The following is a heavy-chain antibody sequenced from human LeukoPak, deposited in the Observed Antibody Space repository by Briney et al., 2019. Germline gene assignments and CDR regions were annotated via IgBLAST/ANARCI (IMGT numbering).Heavy chain of an antibody. CDR3: AKDGLYSSSPTFDY. Sequence: TGGSLRLSCAASGFTFSNYAMSWVRQAPGKGLEWVSAILVSGGTTYYADSVRGRFTISRDNSKNTLYLQMNSLRAEDTAVYYCAKDGLYSSSPTFDYWGQGTLVTVSS. D-gene: IGHD6-13*01. V-gene: IGHV3-23*01. J-gene: IGHJ4*02. CDR2: ILVSGGTT. CDR1: GFTFSNYA.